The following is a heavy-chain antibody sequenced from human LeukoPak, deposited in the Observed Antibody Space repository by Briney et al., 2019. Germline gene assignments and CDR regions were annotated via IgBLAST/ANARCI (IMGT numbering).Heavy chain of an antibody. CDR1: GGSFSGYY. Sequence: SETLSLTCAVYGGSFSGYYWSWIRQPPGKGLEWIGEINHSGSTNYNPSLKSRVPISVDTSKNQFSLKLSSVTAADTAVYYCARQKSSPVGGSGAGRFDYWGQGTLVTVSS. V-gene: IGHV4-34*01. CDR3: ARQKSSPVGGSGAGRFDY. J-gene: IGHJ4*02. CDR2: INHSGST. D-gene: IGHD2-15*01.